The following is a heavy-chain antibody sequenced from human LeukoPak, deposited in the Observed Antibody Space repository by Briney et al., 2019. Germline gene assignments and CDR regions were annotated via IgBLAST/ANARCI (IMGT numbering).Heavy chain of an antibody. Sequence: ASVTVSFTASGYTFTNYGITWVRQAPGQGREWMGWISAYNGNTNYAQKLQGRVTMTIDKTTSTAYMELRSLRSDDTAVYYCARGGANCSGGRCPLNWFDPWGQGTPVTVSS. CDR2: ISAYNGNT. CDR1: GYTFTNYG. D-gene: IGHD2-15*01. V-gene: IGHV1-18*01. J-gene: IGHJ5*02. CDR3: ARGGANCSGGRCPLNWFDP.